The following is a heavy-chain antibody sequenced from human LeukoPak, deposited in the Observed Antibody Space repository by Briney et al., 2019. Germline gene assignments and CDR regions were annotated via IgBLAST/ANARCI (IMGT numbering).Heavy chain of an antibody. J-gene: IGHJ5*02. CDR1: GYSFTSYW. CDR2: IDPSDSYT. D-gene: IGHD3-22*01. V-gene: IGHV5-10-1*01. CDR3: ARMIVVVQGRFDP. Sequence: GESLKISCKGSGYSFTSYWISWVRQMPGKGLEWMGRIDPSDSYTNYSPSFQGHVTISADKSISTAYLQWSSLKASDTAMCYCARMIVVVQGRFDPWGQGTLVTVSS.